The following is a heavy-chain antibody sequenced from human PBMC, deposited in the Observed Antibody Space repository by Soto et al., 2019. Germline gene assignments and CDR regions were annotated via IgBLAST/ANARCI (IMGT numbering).Heavy chain of an antibody. CDR3: ARVSRYFDWLEGTLDY. J-gene: IGHJ4*02. V-gene: IGHV4-59*01. D-gene: IGHD3-9*01. Sequence: SETLSLTCTVSGGSISSYYWSWIRQPPGKGLEWIGYIYYSGSTNYNPSLKSRVTISVDTSKNQFSLKLSSVTAADTAVYYCARVSRYFDWLEGTLDYWGQGTLVTVSS. CDR2: IYYSGST. CDR1: GGSISSYY.